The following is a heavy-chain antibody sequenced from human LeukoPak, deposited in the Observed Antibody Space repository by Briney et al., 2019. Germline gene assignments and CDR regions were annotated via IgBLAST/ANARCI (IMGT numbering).Heavy chain of an antibody. J-gene: IGHJ5*02. CDR2: ISWNSGSI. V-gene: IGHV3-9*01. CDR3: AKDTILYGSGTLSWFDP. Sequence: PGGFLRLSCAASGFTFDDYAMHWVRQAPGKGLEWVSGISWNSGSIGYADSVKGRFTISRDNAKNSLYLQMNSLRAEDTALYYCAKDTILYGSGTLSWFDPWGQGTLVTVSS. D-gene: IGHD3-10*01. CDR1: GFTFDDYA.